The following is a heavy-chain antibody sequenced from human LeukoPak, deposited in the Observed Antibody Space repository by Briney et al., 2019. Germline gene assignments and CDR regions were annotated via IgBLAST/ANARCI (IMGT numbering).Heavy chain of an antibody. J-gene: IGHJ5*02. Sequence: SETLSLTCTVSGGSISSYYWSWIRQPPGKGLGWIGYIYYSGSTNYNPSLKSRVTISVDTSKNQFSLKLSSVTAADTAVYYCVRGSSWFDPWGQGTLVTVSS. CDR2: IYYSGST. CDR3: VRGSSWFDP. CDR1: GGSISSYY. V-gene: IGHV4-59*08. D-gene: IGHD3-10*01.